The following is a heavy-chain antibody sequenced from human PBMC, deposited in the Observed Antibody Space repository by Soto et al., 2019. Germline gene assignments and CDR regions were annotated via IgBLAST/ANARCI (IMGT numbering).Heavy chain of an antibody. CDR2: INPNSGGT. D-gene: IGHD5-12*01. CDR1: GYTFTGYY. V-gene: IGHV1-2*04. Sequence: QVQLVQSGAEVKKPGASVKVSCKASGYTFTGYYMHWVRQAPGQGLEWMGWINPNSGGTNYAQKFQGWVTMTRDTSISTANMELSGLRSDDPAVYYCAREANIVATILARQKPFDPWGQGTLVTVSS. CDR3: AREANIVATILARQKPFDP. J-gene: IGHJ5*02.